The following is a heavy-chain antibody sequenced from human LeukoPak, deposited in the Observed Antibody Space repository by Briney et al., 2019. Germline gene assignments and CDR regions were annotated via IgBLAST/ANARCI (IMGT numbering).Heavy chain of an antibody. Sequence: AGSLRLSCVASGFTFSGHWMHWVRQVPGKGLMAVSRITTDGSAAAYADSVKGRFTISRDNAKNTLYLEMNSLTAEDTALYHCTRYGYSNGYDYWGQRTLVTVSS. D-gene: IGHD2-15*01. V-gene: IGHV3-74*03. CDR2: ITTDGSAA. CDR1: GFTFSGHW. CDR3: TRYGYSNGYDY. J-gene: IGHJ4*02.